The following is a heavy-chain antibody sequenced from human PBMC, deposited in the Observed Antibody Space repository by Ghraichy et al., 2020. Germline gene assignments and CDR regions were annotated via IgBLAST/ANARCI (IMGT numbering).Heavy chain of an antibody. V-gene: IGHV3-30-3*01. CDR3: ARVAITMVRGPTDY. D-gene: IGHD3-10*01. J-gene: IGHJ4*02. Sequence: LSLTCAASGFTFSSYAIHWVRQAPGKGLEGVAVISYDGSVKYYSDSVKGRFTISRDNSKNTLYLQMNSLRAEDTAVYYCARVAITMVRGPTDYWGQGTLVTVSS. CDR2: ISYDGSVK. CDR1: GFTFSSYA.